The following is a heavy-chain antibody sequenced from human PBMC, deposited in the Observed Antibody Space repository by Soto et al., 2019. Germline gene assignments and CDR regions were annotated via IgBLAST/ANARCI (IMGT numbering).Heavy chain of an antibody. CDR1: GGSLTSSSFY. CDR2: IYYSGTT. Sequence: PSETLSLTCIVSGGSLTSSSFYWGWIRQPPGKGLSWIGNIYYSGTTDYNPSLKSRVSVSTDTSRNQLSPTLSSVTAADTAVYYCVRFYGNAFDIWGPGTLVTVSS. V-gene: IGHV4-39*01. CDR3: VRFYGNAFDI. D-gene: IGHD3-10*01. J-gene: IGHJ3*02.